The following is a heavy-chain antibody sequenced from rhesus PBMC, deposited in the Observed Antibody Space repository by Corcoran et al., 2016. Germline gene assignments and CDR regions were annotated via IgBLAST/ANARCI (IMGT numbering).Heavy chain of an antibody. CDR2: IYGSSGST. D-gene: IGHD5-42*01. CDR3: ARGGDTAAAFDY. J-gene: IGHJ4*01. CDR1: GYSISSGYD. V-gene: IGHV4-76*01. Sequence: QVQLQESGPGVVKPSETLSLTCAVSGYSISSGYDWSWIRQPPGKGLEWIGYIYGSSGSTNYNPSLKNRGTISKDTSKNQFPLKLSLVTAADTAVYYCARGGDTAAAFDYWGQGVLVTVSS.